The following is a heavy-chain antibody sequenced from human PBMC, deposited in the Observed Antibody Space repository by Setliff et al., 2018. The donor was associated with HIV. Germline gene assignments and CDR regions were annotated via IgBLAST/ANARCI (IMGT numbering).Heavy chain of an antibody. CDR2: ISTYNGNT. J-gene: IGHJ4*02. V-gene: IGHV1-18*01. CDR1: GYTFTNYG. CDR3: ARGYDGSGFYCVH. D-gene: IGHD3-22*01. Sequence: ASVKVSCKASGYTFTNYGISWVRQAPGQGLEWTGWISTYNGNTNYAQRLQGRVTMTTDTSTSTAYMELRSLRSDDTAVYYCARGYDGSGFYCVHWGQGTLVTVSS.